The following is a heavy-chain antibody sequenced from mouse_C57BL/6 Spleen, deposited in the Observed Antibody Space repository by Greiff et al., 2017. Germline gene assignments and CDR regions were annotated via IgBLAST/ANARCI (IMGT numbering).Heavy chain of an antibody. CDR2: ISNLAYSI. V-gene: IGHV5-15*01. CDR1: GFTFSDYG. CDR3: ARGGITTGAMGC. Sequence: EVQLVESGGGLVQPGGSLKLSCAASGFTFSDYGMAWVRQAPRKGPEWVAFISNLAYSIYYADTVTGRFTISRENAKNTLYLEMSSLRAEDTAMYYGARGGITTGAMGCWGQGTSVTVAS. J-gene: IGHJ4*01. D-gene: IGHD1-1*01.